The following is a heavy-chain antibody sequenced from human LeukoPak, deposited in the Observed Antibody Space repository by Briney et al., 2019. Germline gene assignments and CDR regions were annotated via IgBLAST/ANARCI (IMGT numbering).Heavy chain of an antibody. V-gene: IGHV1-69*13. CDR3: AREGHPYYYGSGSYYYGSWFDP. D-gene: IGHD3-10*01. CDR1: GGTFSSYA. J-gene: IGHJ5*02. CDR2: IIPIFGTA. Sequence: SVKVSCKASGGTFSSYAISWVRQAPGQGLEWMGGIIPIFGTANYAQKFQGRVTITADESTSTAYMELSSLRSEDTAVYYCAREGHPYYYGSGSYYYGSWFDPWGQGTLVTVSS.